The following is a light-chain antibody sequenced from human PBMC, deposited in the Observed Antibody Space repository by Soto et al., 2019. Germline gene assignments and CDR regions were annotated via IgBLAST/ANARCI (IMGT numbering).Light chain of an antibody. CDR2: GAS. V-gene: IGKV3-15*01. Sequence: EIVMTPSPATLSVSPGERATLSCRASQSVRGNLAWYQQKPGQSPRLLIYGASSRATGIPVRFSGSGSGTEFTLTISSLQSEDFAVYYCQQYNNWPFITFGQGTR. J-gene: IGKJ5*01. CDR1: QSVRGN. CDR3: QQYNNWPFIT.